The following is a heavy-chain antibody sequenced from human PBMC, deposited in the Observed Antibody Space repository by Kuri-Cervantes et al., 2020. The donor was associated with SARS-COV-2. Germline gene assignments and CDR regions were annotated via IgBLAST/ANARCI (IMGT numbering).Heavy chain of an antibody. V-gene: IGHV1-18*01. J-gene: IGHJ6*03. CDR2: ISAYNGNT. CDR1: GYTFTSYD. D-gene: IGHD6-13*01. CDR3: ARERGSWYVPLRTYYYYYMDV. Sequence: ASVKVSCKASGYTFTSYDISWVRQAPGRGLEWMGWISAYNGNTNYAQKLQGRVTMTTDTSTSTAYMELRSLRSDDTAVYYCARERGSWYVPLRTYYYYYMDVWGKGTTVTVSS.